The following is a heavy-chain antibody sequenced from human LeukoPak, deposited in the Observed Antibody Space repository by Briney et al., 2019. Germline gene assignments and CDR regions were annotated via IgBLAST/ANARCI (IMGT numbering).Heavy chain of an antibody. Sequence: AAVKDSCKASGYTFTGYYMHSVRPAPAQGLEGMGWINPNSGGTNYAQKFQGRVTMTRDTSISTAYVELSRLRSDGTAVYYCARGAIFGYFQHWGQGTLVTVSS. CDR2: INPNSGGT. J-gene: IGHJ1*01. CDR3: ARGAIFGYFQH. V-gene: IGHV1-2*02. D-gene: IGHD3-9*01. CDR1: GYTFTGYY.